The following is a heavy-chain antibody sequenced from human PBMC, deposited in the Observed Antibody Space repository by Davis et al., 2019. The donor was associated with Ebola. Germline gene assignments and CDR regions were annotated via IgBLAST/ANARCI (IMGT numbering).Heavy chain of an antibody. J-gene: IGHJ4*02. CDR1: GFTFVSYT. D-gene: IGHD3-3*02. CDR3: ARGKHFWSGFGVQGHTTYDYFDS. CDR2: ISGTGDSI. V-gene: IGHV3-21*06. Sequence: PGGSLRLSCAASGFTFVSYTMNWVRQAPGKGLEWVASISGTGDSIYYADSLKGRFTISRDNTQTSVYLQMNTLRVEDTGVYFCARGKHFWSGFGVQGHTTYDYFDSWGQGILVPVSS.